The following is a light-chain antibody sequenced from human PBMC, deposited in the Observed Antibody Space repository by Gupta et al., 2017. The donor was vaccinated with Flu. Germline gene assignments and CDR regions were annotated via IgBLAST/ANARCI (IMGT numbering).Light chain of an antibody. Sequence: SYDLTQPSSVSVSPAETARLTWSGEKLGDKYVSWYQQKPGQSPVVVLYEVNKRPSGIPERFSGSNSGNTATLTISGTQAMDEADYYCQAWDSSTWVFGGGTKLTVL. CDR3: QAWDSSTWV. CDR1: KLGDKY. CDR2: EVN. J-gene: IGLJ3*02. V-gene: IGLV3-1*01.